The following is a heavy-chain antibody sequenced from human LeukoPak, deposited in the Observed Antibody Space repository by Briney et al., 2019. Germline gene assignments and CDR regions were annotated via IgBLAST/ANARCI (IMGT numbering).Heavy chain of an antibody. Sequence: PGGTLRLSCAASGFPFSSHGMSWVRQAPGKGLEWVSGIIGGGGSTYYADSVKGRFTISGDNSRNTLFLQMNSLRAEDTAVYYCAKGPLRGVTKGPIDFWGQGTLVTVSS. J-gene: IGHJ4*02. D-gene: IGHD3-10*01. CDR3: AKGPLRGVTKGPIDF. CDR1: GFPFSSHG. V-gene: IGHV3-23*01. CDR2: IIGGGGST.